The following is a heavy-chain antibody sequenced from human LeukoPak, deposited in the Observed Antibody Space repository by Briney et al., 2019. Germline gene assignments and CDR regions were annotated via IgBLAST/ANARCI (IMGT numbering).Heavy chain of an antibody. J-gene: IGHJ3*02. CDR1: GGSISSGSYY. D-gene: IGHD3-3*01. Sequence: SETLSLTCTVPGGSISSGSYYWSWIRQPAGKGLEWIGRIYTSGSTNYNPSLKSRVTISVDTSKNQFSLKLSSVTAADTAVYYCARDVTIFGVVTRDAFDIWGQGTMVTVSS. CDR2: IYTSGST. CDR3: ARDVTIFGVVTRDAFDI. V-gene: IGHV4-61*02.